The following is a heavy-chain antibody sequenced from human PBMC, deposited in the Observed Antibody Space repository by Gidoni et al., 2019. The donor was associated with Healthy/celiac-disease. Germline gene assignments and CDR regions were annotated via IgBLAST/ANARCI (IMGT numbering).Heavy chain of an antibody. CDR1: GFTFSDYY. D-gene: IGHD5-12*01. CDR3: ARDPSGGYDGNWFDP. Sequence: QVQLVESGGGLVKPGGSLRLSCAASGFTFSDYYMSWIRQAPGKGLKWVSYIRSSSSYTNYADSVKGRFTISRDNAKNSLYLQMNSLRAEDTAVYYCARDPSGGYDGNWFDPWGQGTLVTVSS. V-gene: IGHV3-11*06. J-gene: IGHJ5*02. CDR2: IRSSSSYT.